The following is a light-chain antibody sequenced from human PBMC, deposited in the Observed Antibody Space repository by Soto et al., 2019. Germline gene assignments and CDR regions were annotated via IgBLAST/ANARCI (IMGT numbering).Light chain of an antibody. CDR3: QQYNSYSPWT. J-gene: IGKJ1*01. Sequence: DIQMTQSPSTLSASVGDRVTITCRASQSISSWLAWYQQKPGKAPKLLIYDASSLESRVPSRFSGSGSGTEFTHAISSLQPDDFATYYCQQYNSYSPWTFGEGTKVEIK. V-gene: IGKV1-5*01. CDR1: QSISSW. CDR2: DAS.